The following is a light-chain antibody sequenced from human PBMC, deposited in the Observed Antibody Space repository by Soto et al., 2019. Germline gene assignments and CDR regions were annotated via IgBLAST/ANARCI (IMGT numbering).Light chain of an antibody. V-gene: IGKV1D-16*01. CDR2: DAS. J-gene: IGKJ4*01. CDR3: QQYNSYPLT. Sequence: DIQMTQSPSSLSASVGDRVTITCRASQAIGSWLAWYQQKPGKAPTSLIYDASNLQTEVPSRFSGSGSGTDFPLTISGLQPEDSATYYCQQYNSYPLTLGGGTMVEIK. CDR1: QAIGSW.